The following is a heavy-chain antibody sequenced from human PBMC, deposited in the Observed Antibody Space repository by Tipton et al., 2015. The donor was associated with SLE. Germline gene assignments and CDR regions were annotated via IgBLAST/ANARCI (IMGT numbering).Heavy chain of an antibody. J-gene: IGHJ3*02. CDR1: GYSISSGYY. CDR3: AGLVADPAGAFDI. V-gene: IGHV4-38-2*01. D-gene: IGHD2-8*02. Sequence: TLSLTCAVSGYSISSGYYWGWIRQPPGKGLEWIGSIYHSGSTYYNPSLKSRVTISVDTSKNQFSLKLSSVTAADTAVYYCAGLVADPAGAFDIWGQGTMVTVSS. CDR2: IYHSGST.